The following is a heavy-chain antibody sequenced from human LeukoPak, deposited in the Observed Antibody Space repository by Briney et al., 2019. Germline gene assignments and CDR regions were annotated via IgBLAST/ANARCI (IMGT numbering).Heavy chain of an antibody. CDR3: AREAPYCSGGSCYFDI. CDR1: GFTVSSNY. J-gene: IGHJ3*02. CDR2: ISSGGST. V-gene: IGHV3-53*01. D-gene: IGHD2-15*01. Sequence: GGSLRLSCAASGFTVSSNYMSWVRQAPGKGLEWVSVISSGGSTYYADSVKGRFTISRDNSKNTLYLQMNSLRAEDTAVYYCAREAPYCSGGSCYFDIWGQGTMVTVSS.